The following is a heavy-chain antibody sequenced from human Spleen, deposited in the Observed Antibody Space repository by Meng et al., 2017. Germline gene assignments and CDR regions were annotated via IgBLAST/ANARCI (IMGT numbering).Heavy chain of an antibody. Sequence: EVQLVESGGGLVKPGGSLRLSCAASGFTFSNYGMNWVRQAPGKGLEWVSSISGSSSYIYYADSVKGRFTISRDNAKNSLYLQMNSLRAEDTAVYYCAREGAYNSFDYWGQGTLVTVSS. CDR2: ISGSSSYI. CDR1: GFTFSNYG. CDR3: AREGAYNSFDY. D-gene: IGHD5-24*01. V-gene: IGHV3-21*01. J-gene: IGHJ4*02.